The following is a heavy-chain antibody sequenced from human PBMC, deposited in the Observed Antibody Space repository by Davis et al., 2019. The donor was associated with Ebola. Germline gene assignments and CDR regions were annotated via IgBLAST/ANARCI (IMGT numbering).Heavy chain of an antibody. Sequence: AASVKVSCKAPGFILTNYAIHWVRQAPGQRLEWMGWVHGGNGNTKYSQRFQGRVTITTDTSASTVYLDLTSLRSDDTAVFYCARASFGYNSGWYADYWGPGSLVTVSS. CDR1: GFILTNYA. J-gene: IGHJ4*02. CDR2: VHGGNGNT. D-gene: IGHD6-19*01. CDR3: ARASFGYNSGWYADY. V-gene: IGHV1-3*01.